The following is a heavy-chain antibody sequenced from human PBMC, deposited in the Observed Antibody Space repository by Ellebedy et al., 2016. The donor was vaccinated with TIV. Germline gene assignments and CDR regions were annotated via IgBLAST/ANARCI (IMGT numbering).Heavy chain of an antibody. CDR3: AKDQEYFDYMDV. CDR1: GFIFSNYG. V-gene: IGHV3-23*01. Sequence: GESLKISXAVSGFIFSNYGMDWVRQAPGKGLQWVSSITHGGGTTYYADSVKGRFTISRDDSKNTLFLQMNSLRAEDTAVYYCAKDQEYFDYMDVWGKGTTVTVSS. J-gene: IGHJ6*03. CDR2: ITHGGGTT.